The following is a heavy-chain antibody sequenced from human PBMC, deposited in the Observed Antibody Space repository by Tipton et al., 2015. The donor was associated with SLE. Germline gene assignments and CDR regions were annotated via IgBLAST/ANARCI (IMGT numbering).Heavy chain of an antibody. CDR2: IYYSGST. Sequence: TLSLTCTVSGGSISSHYWSWIRQPPGKGLEWIGYIYYSGSTNYNPSLKSRVTISLDASKNQFSLKLNSVTAADTAVYYCARAKVAANDAGIDYWGQGTLVTVSS. D-gene: IGHD2-15*01. V-gene: IGHV4-59*11. J-gene: IGHJ4*02. CDR1: GGSISSHY. CDR3: ARAKVAANDAGIDY.